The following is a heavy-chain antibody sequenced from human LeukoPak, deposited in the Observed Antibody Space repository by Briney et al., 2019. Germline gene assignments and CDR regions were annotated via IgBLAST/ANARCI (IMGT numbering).Heavy chain of an antibody. J-gene: IGHJ4*02. D-gene: IGHD3-10*01. CDR1: GVTFSSYA. CDR2: ISYDGSNK. CDR3: ARGYGGSGSYPIKGDDY. V-gene: IGHV3-30-3*01. Sequence: PGGSLRLSCAASGVTFSSYAMHWVRQAPGKGLEWVAVISYDGSNKYYADSVKGRFTISRDNSKNTLYLQMNSLRAEDTAVYYCARGYGGSGSYPIKGDDYWGQGTLVTVSS.